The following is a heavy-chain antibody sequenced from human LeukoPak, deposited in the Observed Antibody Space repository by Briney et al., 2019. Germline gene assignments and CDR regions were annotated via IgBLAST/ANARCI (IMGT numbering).Heavy chain of an antibody. V-gene: IGHV3-11*06. CDR2: ISSSSSYT. Sequence: GGSLRLSCAASGFTFSDYYMSWIRQAPGKGLEWVSYISSSSSYTNYADSVKGRFTISRDNAKNSLYLQMNSLRAEDTAVYYCAREFEQSSWYVRGMDVWGRGATVTVSS. D-gene: IGHD6-13*01. J-gene: IGHJ6*02. CDR1: GFTFSDYY. CDR3: AREFEQSSWYVRGMDV.